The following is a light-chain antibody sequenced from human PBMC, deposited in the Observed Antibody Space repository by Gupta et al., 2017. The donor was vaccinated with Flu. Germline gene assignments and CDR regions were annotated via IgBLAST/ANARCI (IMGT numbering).Light chain of an antibody. CDR3: QQYNIWLT. J-gene: IGKJ4*01. CDR2: DAS. Sequence: SPATLSVSPGERVTLSCRASQGVNSKVAWYQQKPGQAPRLLIYDASTRATGIPARFSGSGSGTDFTLTISSLQSEDFAVYYCQQYNIWLTFGGGTKVEIK. CDR1: QGVNSK. V-gene: IGKV3-15*01.